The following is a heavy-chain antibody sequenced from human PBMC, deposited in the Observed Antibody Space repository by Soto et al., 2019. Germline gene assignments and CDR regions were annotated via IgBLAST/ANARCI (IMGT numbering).Heavy chain of an antibody. D-gene: IGHD3-3*01. V-gene: IGHV3-15*01. J-gene: IGHJ4*02. CDR2: IKSKTDGGTT. Sequence: EVQLVESGGGLVQPGGSLKLSCAASGLTFSASAMHWVRQASGKGLEWVGRIKSKTDGGTTDYAAPVKGRFTISRDDSKNTLYLQMNSLKTEDTAVYYCTTHVIVSGYFDYWGQGTLVTVSS. CDR3: TTHVIVSGYFDY. CDR1: GLTFSASA.